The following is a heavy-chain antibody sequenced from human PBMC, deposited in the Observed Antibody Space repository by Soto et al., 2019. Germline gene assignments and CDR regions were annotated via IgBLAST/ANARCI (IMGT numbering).Heavy chain of an antibody. D-gene: IGHD1-26*01. Sequence: PGGSLRLSCAASGFTFSDHYMDWVRQAPGKGLEWVGRSRNKANSYSTEYAASVKGRFTISRDESKNSLYLQMNSLKTEDTAVYYCARFSGRYTRGLDYWGQGTLVTVSS. V-gene: IGHV3-72*01. J-gene: IGHJ4*02. CDR1: GFTFSDHY. CDR2: SRNKANSYST. CDR3: ARFSGRYTRGLDY.